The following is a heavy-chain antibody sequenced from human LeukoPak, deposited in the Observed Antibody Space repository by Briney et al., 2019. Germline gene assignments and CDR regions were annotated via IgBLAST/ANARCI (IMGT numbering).Heavy chain of an antibody. CDR1: GGSFSGYY. CDR2: INHSGST. Sequence: NPSETLSLTCAVYGGSFSGYYWSWIRQPPGKGLEWIGEINHSGSTNYNPSLKSRVTISVDTSKTPFTLKLSSVTAADTAVYYCARGRAIIWGSYRPNWFDPWGQGTLVTVSS. V-gene: IGHV4-34*01. J-gene: IGHJ5*02. CDR3: ARGRAIIWGSYRPNWFDP. D-gene: IGHD3-16*02.